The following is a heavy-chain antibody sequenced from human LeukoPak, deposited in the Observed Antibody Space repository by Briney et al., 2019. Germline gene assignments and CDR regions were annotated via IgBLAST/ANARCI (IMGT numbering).Heavy chain of an antibody. J-gene: IGHJ6*03. D-gene: IGHD6-13*01. CDR2: LYYGVNT. CDR3: AGLRVQQLASSYYMDV. Sequence: PSETLSLTCTVSGDSVTTTNFYWGWIRQAPGKGLEWIGSLYYGVNTYYKPSLKSRVTISVDTSLNQFSLILTSVTAADTGVYYCAGLRVQQLASSYYMDVWGKGTTVTVSS. V-gene: IGHV4-39*01. CDR1: GDSVTTTNFY.